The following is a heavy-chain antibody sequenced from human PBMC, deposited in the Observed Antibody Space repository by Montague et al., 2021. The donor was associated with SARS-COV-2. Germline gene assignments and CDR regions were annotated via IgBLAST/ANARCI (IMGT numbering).Heavy chain of an antibody. D-gene: IGHD2-2*01. V-gene: IGHV4-39*01. J-gene: IGHJ4*02. CDR1: GGSISSSGYY. Sequence: SETLSLTCTVSGGSISSSGYYWGWIRQPPGKGLEWIGSIYYSGSTYYNPSLKSRVTISVDTSKNQFSLKLSSVTAADTAVYYCARLHCSSTGCDSLFFAETFPFDYWGQGTLVTVSS. CDR3: ARLHCSSTGCDSLFFAETFPFDY. CDR2: IYYSGST.